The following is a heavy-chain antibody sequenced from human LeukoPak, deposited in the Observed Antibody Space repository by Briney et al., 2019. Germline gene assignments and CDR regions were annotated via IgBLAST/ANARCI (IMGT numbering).Heavy chain of an antibody. J-gene: IGHJ4*02. Sequence: ASVKVSCKASGGTFSSYAISWVRRAPGQGLEWMGGIIPIFGTANYAQKFQGRVTITTDESTSTAYMELSSLRSEDTAVYYCARVKSFYDSSGYWFDYWGQGTLVTVSS. CDR2: IIPIFGTA. CDR3: ARVKSFYDSSGYWFDY. CDR1: GGTFSSYA. V-gene: IGHV1-69*05. D-gene: IGHD3-22*01.